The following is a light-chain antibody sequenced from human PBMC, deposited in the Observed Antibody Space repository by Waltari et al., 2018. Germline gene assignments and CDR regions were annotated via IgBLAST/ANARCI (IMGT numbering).Light chain of an antibody. CDR2: EDN. J-gene: IGLJ2*01. CDR1: TTDTGTYNL. CDR3: CSYAGSYVV. V-gene: IGLV2-23*01. Sequence: QSALTQPASVSGSPGQSITISCTGTTTDTGTYNLVSWYQQYPGKAPKLIIYEDNRRPSVISNRFSGSRSGNTASLTISGLQADDEANYCCCSYAGSYVVFGGGTILTVL.